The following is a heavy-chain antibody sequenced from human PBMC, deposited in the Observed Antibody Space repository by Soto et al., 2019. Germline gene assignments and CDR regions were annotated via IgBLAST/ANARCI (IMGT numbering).Heavy chain of an antibody. V-gene: IGHV3-33*01. CDR2: IWYDGSNK. CDR3: ARGSYGLPSHNWFDP. CDR1: GFTFSSYG. J-gene: IGHJ5*02. Sequence: GGSLRLSCAASGFTFSSYGMHWVRQAPGKGLEWVAVIWYDGSNKYYADSVKGRFTISRDNSKNTLYLQMNSLRAEDTAVYYCARGSYGLPSHNWFDPWGQGTLVTVSS. D-gene: IGHD5-18*01.